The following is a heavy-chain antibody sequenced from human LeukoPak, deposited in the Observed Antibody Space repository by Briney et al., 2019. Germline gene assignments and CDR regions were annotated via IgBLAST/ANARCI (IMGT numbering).Heavy chain of an antibody. CDR3: ARDGELDDAFDI. V-gene: IGHV3-48*01. J-gene: IGHJ3*02. CDR2: ISTSGNTI. Sequence: GGSLRLSCAASGFTFSGYNMNWVRQAPGKGLEWVAFISTSGNTIYYADSVKGRFTISRDNSKNTLYLQMNSLRAEDTAVYYCARDGELDDAFDIWGQGTMVTVSS. CDR1: GFTFSGYN. D-gene: IGHD1-1*01.